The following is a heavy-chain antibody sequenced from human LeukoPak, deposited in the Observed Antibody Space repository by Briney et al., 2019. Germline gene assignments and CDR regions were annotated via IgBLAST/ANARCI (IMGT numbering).Heavy chain of an antibody. D-gene: IGHD2-15*01. Sequence: GGSLRLSCAASGFTFSSYAMSWVRQAPGKGLEWVSAISGSGGSTYYADSVKGRFTLSRDNAKNSLYLQMNSLRAEDTAVYYCARGYCSGSSCYSGFYFDYWGQGALVTVSS. CDR3: ARGYCSGSSCYSGFYFDY. J-gene: IGHJ4*02. V-gene: IGHV3-23*01. CDR1: GFTFSSYA. CDR2: ISGSGGST.